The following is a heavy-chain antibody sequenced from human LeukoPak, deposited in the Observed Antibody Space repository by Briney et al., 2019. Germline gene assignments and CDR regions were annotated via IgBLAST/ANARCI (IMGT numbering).Heavy chain of an antibody. J-gene: IGHJ4*02. CDR2: INPNSGGK. Sequence: ASVKVSCKASGYTFTGHYMHWVRQAPGQGLECMGCINPNSGGKNYAQKFQGRVTMTRHTSISTAYMEMSRLRSDDTAVYYCASGQWPLYYFDYWGQGTLVTVSS. D-gene: IGHD6-19*01. CDR1: GYTFTGHY. CDR3: ASGQWPLYYFDY. V-gene: IGHV1-2*02.